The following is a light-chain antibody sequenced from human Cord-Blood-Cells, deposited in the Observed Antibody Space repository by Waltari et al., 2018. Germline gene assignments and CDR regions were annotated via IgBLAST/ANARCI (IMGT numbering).Light chain of an antibody. CDR3: SSYTSSSTLEV. J-gene: IGLJ3*02. Sequence: QSALTQPASVSGSPGQSITISCTGTSSDVGGYNYVSWYQQHPGQAPKHMIYDVSNRPSGVSNRFSGSKSGNTASLTISGLQAEDEADYYCSSYTSSSTLEVFGGGTKLTVL. CDR1: SSDVGGYNY. CDR2: DVS. V-gene: IGLV2-14*03.